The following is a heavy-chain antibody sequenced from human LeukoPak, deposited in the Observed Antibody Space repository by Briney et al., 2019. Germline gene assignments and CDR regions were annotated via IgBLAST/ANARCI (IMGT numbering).Heavy chain of an antibody. Sequence: GGSLRLPCSASGFTFSSYAMHWVRQAPGKGLEYVSAISSNGGSTYYADSVKGRFTISRDNSENTVYMQMSSLRAEDTAVYYCARKQYSSSSATVGAFDIWGQGTMVTVSS. J-gene: IGHJ3*02. CDR1: GFTFSSYA. D-gene: IGHD6-6*01. CDR3: ARKQYSSSSATVGAFDI. V-gene: IGHV3-64*04. CDR2: ISSNGGST.